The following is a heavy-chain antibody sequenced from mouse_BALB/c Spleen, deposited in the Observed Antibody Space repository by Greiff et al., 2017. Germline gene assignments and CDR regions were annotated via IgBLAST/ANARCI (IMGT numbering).Heavy chain of an antibody. Sequence: EVKLQESGPGLVKPSQSLSLTCTVTGYSITSDYAWNWIRQFPGNKLEWMGYISYSGSTSYNPSLKSRISITRDTSKNQFFLQLNSVTTEDTATYYCASSFAYWGQGTLVTVSA. V-gene: IGHV3-2*02. J-gene: IGHJ3*01. CDR1: GYSITSDYA. CDR2: ISYSGST. CDR3: ASSFAY.